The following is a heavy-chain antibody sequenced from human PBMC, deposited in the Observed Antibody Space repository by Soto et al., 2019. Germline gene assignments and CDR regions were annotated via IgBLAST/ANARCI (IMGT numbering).Heavy chain of an antibody. V-gene: IGHV1-69*02. Sequence: GASVKVSCKASGGTFSSYTISWVRQAPGQGLEWMGRIIPILGIANYAQKFQGRVTITADKSTSTAYMELSSLRSEDTAVYYCARGGRYSSGWYEDAFDIWGQGTMVTVSS. D-gene: IGHD6-19*01. J-gene: IGHJ3*02. CDR3: ARGGRYSSGWYEDAFDI. CDR1: GGTFSSYT. CDR2: IIPILGIA.